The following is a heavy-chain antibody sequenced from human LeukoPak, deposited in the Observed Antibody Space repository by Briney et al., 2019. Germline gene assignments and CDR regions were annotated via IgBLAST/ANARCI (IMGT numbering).Heavy chain of an antibody. D-gene: IGHD1-1*01. V-gene: IGHV3-69-1*01. CDR1: GFTFSDYY. Sequence: GGSLRLSCAASGFTFSDYYMNWVRQAPGKGLEWVSSISSSSTIYYADSVKGRFTISRDNAKNSLYLQMSSLRAEDTAVYYCARHSWIDRRRTPFDYWGQGTLVTVSS. J-gene: IGHJ4*02. CDR2: ISSSSTI. CDR3: ARHSWIDRRRTPFDY.